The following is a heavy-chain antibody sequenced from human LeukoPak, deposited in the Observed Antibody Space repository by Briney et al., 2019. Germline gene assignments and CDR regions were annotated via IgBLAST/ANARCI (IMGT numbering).Heavy chain of an antibody. CDR2: IYYTGSTNY. Sequence: TPSETLSLTCTVSGASIRSYYWSWIRQPPGKGLECIGYIYYTGSTNYNYNPSLKSRVTISVDTSKNQFSLKLSSVTAADTAVYYCARHGPRRDGYNYDYWGLGTLVTVSS. V-gene: IGHV4-59*08. CDR1: GASIRSYY. CDR3: ARHGPRRDGYNYDY. D-gene: IGHD5-24*01. J-gene: IGHJ4*02.